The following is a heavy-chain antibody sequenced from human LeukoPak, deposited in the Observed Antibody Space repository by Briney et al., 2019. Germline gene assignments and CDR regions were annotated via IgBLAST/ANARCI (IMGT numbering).Heavy chain of an antibody. V-gene: IGHV4-34*01. J-gene: IGHJ4*02. CDR3: ARGQWFRAF. Sequence: MPSETLSLTCAVYGGSFSGYYWTWIRQSPGRGLEWIGEVHYSGSATYNPSLKSRVTISVDTSINQFSLKMNSVTAADTAVYYCARGQWFRAFWSRGTPVTVSS. D-gene: IGHD3-10*01. CDR1: GGSFSGYY. CDR2: VHYSGSA.